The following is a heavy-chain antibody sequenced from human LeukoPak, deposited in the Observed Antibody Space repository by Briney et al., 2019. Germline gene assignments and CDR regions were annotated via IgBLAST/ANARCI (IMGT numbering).Heavy chain of an antibody. J-gene: IGHJ4*02. CDR1: GYTFTSYG. V-gene: IGHV1-18*01. D-gene: IGHD5-12*01. CDR2: ISAYNGNT. Sequence: ASVKVSCKASGYTFTSYGISWVRQAPGQGLEWMGWISAYNGNTNYAQKLQGRVTMPTDTSTSTAYMELRRLRSDDTAVYYCAXXXGYDPIPSDYWGQGTLVTVSS. CDR3: AXXXGYDPIPSDY.